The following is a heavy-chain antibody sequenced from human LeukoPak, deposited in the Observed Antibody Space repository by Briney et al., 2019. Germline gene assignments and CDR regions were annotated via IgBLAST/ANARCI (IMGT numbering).Heavy chain of an antibody. J-gene: IGHJ5*02. CDR1: GASISAYH. CDR2: IYSSGRT. Sequence: SETLSLTCTVSGASISAYHWSWIRQPAGKGLEWIGRIYSSGRTNYIPSLKSRLTMSVDTSKNQFSLNLISVTAADTAVYYCTRGHWGLQSWSQGTLVTVSS. V-gene: IGHV4-4*07. D-gene: IGHD7-27*01. CDR3: TRGHWGLQS.